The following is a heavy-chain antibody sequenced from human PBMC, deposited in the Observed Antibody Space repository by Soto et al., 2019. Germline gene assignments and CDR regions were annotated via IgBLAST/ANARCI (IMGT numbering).Heavy chain of an antibody. D-gene: IGHD6-13*01. CDR1: GDSISSSS. V-gene: IGHV4-59*07. Sequence: PSDPLSLTCTVSGDSISSSSWSWIRQSPGKGLEWIGYIYYSGFTNYNPSLKSRVTISVDTSKNQFSLKLSSVTAADTAVYYCAGAAAGIKGYYSYSSGMDAWGQGATVTVSS. CDR2: IYYSGFT. CDR3: AGAAAGIKGYYSYSSGMDA. J-gene: IGHJ6*02.